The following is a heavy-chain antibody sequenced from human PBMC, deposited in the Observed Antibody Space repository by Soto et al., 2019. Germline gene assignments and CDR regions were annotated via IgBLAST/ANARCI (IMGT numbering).Heavy chain of an antibody. CDR1: GGSISSGGYY. V-gene: IGHV4-31*03. J-gene: IGHJ6*02. D-gene: IGHD2-21*02. Sequence: RASETLSLTCTVSGGSISSGGYYWSWIRQHPGKGLEWIGYIYYSGSTYYNPSLKSRVPISVDTSKNQFSLKLSSVTAADTAVYYCARVGFERRGGDKYYYYYYGMDVGGHGTMVTVPS. CDR3: ARVGFERRGGDKYYYYYYGMDV. CDR2: IYYSGST.